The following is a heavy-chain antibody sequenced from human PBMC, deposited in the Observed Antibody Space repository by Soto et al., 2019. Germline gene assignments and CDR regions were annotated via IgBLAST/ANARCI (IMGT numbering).Heavy chain of an antibody. Sequence: EGQLLQSGGGLVQPGESLRVSCAASGFTFSSSGMSWVRQAPGKGLEWVSSISVRGDYRYYADSVKGRFTISRDNSKNTLYLQMNSLTAEDTAVYYCANHGGFDFWGQGTMVGVSS. CDR2: ISVRGDYR. J-gene: IGHJ3*01. CDR1: GFTFSSSG. D-gene: IGHD4-17*01. CDR3: ANHGGFDF. V-gene: IGHV3-23*01.